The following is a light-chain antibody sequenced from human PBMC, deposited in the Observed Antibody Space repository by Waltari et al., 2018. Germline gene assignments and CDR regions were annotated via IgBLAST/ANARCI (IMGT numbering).Light chain of an antibody. CDR2: GAS. CDR3: QKYGTLPAT. J-gene: IGKJ1*01. CDR1: KSVSRW. Sequence: EIVLTQSPGTLSLSPGERATLSCRARKSVSRWLAWYQQKPGQAPRLLIYGASSRATGIPDRFSGSGSGTDFSLTISRLEPEDFAVYYCQKYGTLPATFGQGTKVEIK. V-gene: IGKV3-20*01.